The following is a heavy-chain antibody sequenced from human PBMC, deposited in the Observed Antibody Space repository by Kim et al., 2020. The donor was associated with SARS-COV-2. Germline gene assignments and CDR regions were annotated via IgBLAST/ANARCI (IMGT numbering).Heavy chain of an antibody. CDR1: GFTFDDYG. CDR2: INWNGCST. V-gene: IGHV3-20*01. Sequence: GGSLRLSCAASGFTFDDYGMSWVRQAPGKGLEWVSGINWNGCSTGYADSVKGRFTISRDNAKNSQYLQMNSQRAEDTALYHCARMFEYSSLSLFDYWDQGALVTVS. CDR3: ARMFEYSSLSLFDY. J-gene: IGHJ4*02. D-gene: IGHD6-6*01.